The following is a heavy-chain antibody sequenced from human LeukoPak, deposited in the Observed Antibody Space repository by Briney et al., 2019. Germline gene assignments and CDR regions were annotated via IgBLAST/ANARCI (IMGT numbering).Heavy chain of an antibody. CDR3: ARDSSDSSGYYELFDY. CDR2: ISAYNGNT. J-gene: IGHJ4*02. Sequence: VSVKVSCKASGYTFTSYGISWVRQAPGQGLEWMGWISAYNGNTNYAQKLQGRVTMTTDTSTSTAYMELRSLRSDDTAVYYCARDSSDSSGYYELFDYWGQGTLVTVSS. V-gene: IGHV1-18*01. D-gene: IGHD3-22*01. CDR1: GYTFTSYG.